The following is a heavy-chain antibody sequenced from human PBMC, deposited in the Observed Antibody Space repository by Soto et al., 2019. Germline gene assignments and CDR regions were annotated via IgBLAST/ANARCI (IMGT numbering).Heavy chain of an antibody. Sequence: SVKVSCKAPGGTFSSYAISWVRQAPGQGLEWMGGIIPIFGTANYAQKFQGRVTITADKSTSTAYMELSSLRSEDTAVYYCARDTYPGAYYYYYYGMDVWGQGTTVTVSS. CDR1: GGTFSSYA. V-gene: IGHV1-69*06. CDR3: ARDTYPGAYYYYYYGMDV. CDR2: IIPIFGTA. D-gene: IGHD4-17*01. J-gene: IGHJ6*02.